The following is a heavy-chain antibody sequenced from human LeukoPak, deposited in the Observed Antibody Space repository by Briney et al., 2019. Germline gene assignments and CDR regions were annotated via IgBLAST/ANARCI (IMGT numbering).Heavy chain of an antibody. J-gene: IGHJ4*02. V-gene: IGHV3-30-3*01. CDR2: ISYDGSNK. CDR1: GFTFSSYA. D-gene: IGHD1-26*01. CDR3: ARPNDSGSPTHYLDY. Sequence: GGSLRLSCAASGFTFSSYAMYWVRQAPGKGLEWVAVISYDGSNKVYADSVKGRFTISRDDSKDTLYLQMNSLRPEDTAVYYCARPNDSGSPTHYLDYWGQGTLVTVSS.